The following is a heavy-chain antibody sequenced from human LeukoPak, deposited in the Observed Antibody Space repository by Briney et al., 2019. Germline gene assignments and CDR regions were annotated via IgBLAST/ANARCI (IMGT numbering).Heavy chain of an antibody. J-gene: IGHJ3*02. D-gene: IGHD6-19*01. CDR1: GFTFSSYA. V-gene: IGHV3-23*01. CDR2: ISGSGGSS. Sequence: GGSLRLSCAASGFTFSSYAMNWVRQAPGQGLEWVSVISGSGGSSYYADSVKGRFTISRDNSKNTLYLQMNSLRVEDTAVYYCARYGNGAWLGHYAFDMWGQGTMVTVSS. CDR3: ARYGNGAWLGHYAFDM.